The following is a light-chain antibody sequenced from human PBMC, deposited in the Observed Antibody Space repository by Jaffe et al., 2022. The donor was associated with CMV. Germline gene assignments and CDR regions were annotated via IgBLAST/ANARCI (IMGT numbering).Light chain of an antibody. J-gene: IGLJ1*01. CDR2: SHD. CDR3: AAWDDTLNGLV. V-gene: IGLV1-44*01. Sequence: QSVLAQTPSASGTPGQTVTISCSGTTSNIGSNSVYWYQHLPGTAPKLLISSHDERPSGVPARFSGSKSGTSASLAINGLQSEDETDYYCAAWDDTLNGLVFGTGTKVTVL. CDR1: TSNIGSNS.